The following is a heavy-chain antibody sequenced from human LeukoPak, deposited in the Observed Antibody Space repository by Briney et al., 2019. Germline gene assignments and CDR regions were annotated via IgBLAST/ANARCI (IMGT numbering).Heavy chain of an antibody. Sequence: GGSLRLSCAASGFTFSSYGMHWVRQAPGKGLEWVSAIRGSGDRTHYADSVKGRFTISRDNSKNTLYLQMNSLRAEDTAVYYCAKDSKIVGATFRSYHYMDVWGKGTAVTVSS. CDR2: IRGSGDRT. D-gene: IGHD1-26*01. CDR3: AKDSKIVGATFRSYHYMDV. CDR1: GFTFSSYG. V-gene: IGHV3-23*01. J-gene: IGHJ6*03.